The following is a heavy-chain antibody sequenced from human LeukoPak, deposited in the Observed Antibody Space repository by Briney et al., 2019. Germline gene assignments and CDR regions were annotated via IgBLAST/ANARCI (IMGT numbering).Heavy chain of an antibody. V-gene: IGHV1-2*02. CDR1: GYTFTNSY. D-gene: IGHD1-26*01. Sequence: GASVKVSCTASGYTFTNSYIHWVRQAPGQGIERMGAMNPKSGGTKYAQKFQGRVSMTRDTSITTAYMELARLTSDDTAVYYCARAGDRSWFDRWGQGTLVTVS. J-gene: IGHJ5*02. CDR2: MNPKSGGT. CDR3: ARAGDRSWFDR.